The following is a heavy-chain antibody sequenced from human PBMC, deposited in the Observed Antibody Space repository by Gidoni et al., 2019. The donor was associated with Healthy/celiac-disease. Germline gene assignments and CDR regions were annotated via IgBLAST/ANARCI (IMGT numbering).Heavy chain of an antibody. V-gene: IGHV3-33*01. CDR1: GFTFSSYG. J-gene: IGHJ4*02. D-gene: IGHD6-13*01. CDR3: ARESAAAGHFDY. CDR2: RWYDGSNK. Sequence: QVQLVESGGGVVQPGRSLRLSCAASGFTFSSYGMHWVRQAPGKGLEWVAVRWYDGSNKYYADSVKGRFTISRDNSKNTLYLQMNSLRAEDTAVYYCARESAAAGHFDYWGQGTLVTVSS.